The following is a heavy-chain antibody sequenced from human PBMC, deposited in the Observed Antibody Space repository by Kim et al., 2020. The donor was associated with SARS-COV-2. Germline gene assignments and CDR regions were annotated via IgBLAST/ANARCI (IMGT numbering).Heavy chain of an antibody. CDR1: GFTFSNAW. J-gene: IGHJ4*02. V-gene: IGHV3-15*01. D-gene: IGHD1-26*01. CDR3: TTGAGRGWELLH. Sequence: GGSLRLSCAASGFTFSNAWMTWVRQAPGKGLEWVGRIKSKTDGGTTDYAAPVKGRFTISRDDSQNTLYLQMNSLKTEDTAVYYCTTGAGRGWELLHWGQGTLVTVSS. CDR2: IKSKTDGGTT.